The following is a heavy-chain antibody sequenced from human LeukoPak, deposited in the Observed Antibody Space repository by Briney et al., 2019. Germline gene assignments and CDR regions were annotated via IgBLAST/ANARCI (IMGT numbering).Heavy chain of an antibody. Sequence: ASVKVSCKASGYTFTSYGISWVRQAPGQGLEWMGWISAYNGNTNYAQKLQGRVTMTTDTSTSTAYMELRSLRSDDTAVYYCATNGPSSSGNYYYYMDVWGKGTTVTVSS. J-gene: IGHJ6*03. V-gene: IGHV1-18*01. CDR2: ISAYNGNT. D-gene: IGHD6-6*01. CDR1: GYTFTSYG. CDR3: ATNGPSSSGNYYYYMDV.